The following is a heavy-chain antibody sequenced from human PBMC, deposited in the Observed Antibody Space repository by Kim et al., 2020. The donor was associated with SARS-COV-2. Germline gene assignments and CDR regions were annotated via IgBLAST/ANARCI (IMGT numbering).Heavy chain of an antibody. V-gene: IGHV3-30*04. Sequence: GGSLRLSCAASGFTFNNNAMHWVRQAPGKGLEWVAVISSDGSKKFYPDSVRGRFTISRDSSTNTLYLQMNSLRAEDKAVDYCARGPGLAVAGIDCWGQG. J-gene: IGHJ4*02. D-gene: IGHD6-13*01. CDR2: ISSDGSKK. CDR3: ARGPGLAVAGIDC. CDR1: GFTFNNNA.